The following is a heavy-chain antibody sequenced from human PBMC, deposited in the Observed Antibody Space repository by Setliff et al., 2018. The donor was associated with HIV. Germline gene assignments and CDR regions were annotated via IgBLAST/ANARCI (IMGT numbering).Heavy chain of an antibody. Sequence: ASVKVSCKASGYTFATYAVLWVRQAPGQRLESMGWINPGNGNTKYSQKFQGRVTISMDASATTLYMELSSLRSEDTAVYYCARGRGNDYGDYSYYYYMDVWGKGTTVTVPS. CDR2: INPGNGNT. J-gene: IGHJ6*03. V-gene: IGHV1-3*01. CDR3: ARGRGNDYGDYSYYYYMDV. D-gene: IGHD4-17*01. CDR1: GYTFATYA.